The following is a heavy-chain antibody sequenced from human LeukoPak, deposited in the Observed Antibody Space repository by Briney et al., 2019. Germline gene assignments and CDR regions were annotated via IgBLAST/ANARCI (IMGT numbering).Heavy chain of an antibody. CDR1: GGTFSSYT. J-gene: IGHJ4*02. CDR2: IIPILGIA. V-gene: IGHV1-69*02. Sequence: SVKVSCKASGGTFSSYTISWVRQAPGQGLEWMGRIIPILGIANYAQKFQGRVTITADKSTSTAYMELSSLRSEDTAVYYCALTYYYGSGSFDYWGQGTLVTVSS. D-gene: IGHD3-10*01. CDR3: ALTYYYGSGSFDY.